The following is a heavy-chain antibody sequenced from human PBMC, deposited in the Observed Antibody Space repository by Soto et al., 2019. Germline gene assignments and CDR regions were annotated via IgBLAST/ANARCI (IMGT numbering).Heavy chain of an antibody. V-gene: IGHV3-33*01. D-gene: IGHD2-2*01. CDR2: IWYDGSNK. Sequence: GGSLRLSCAASGFTFSSYGMHWVRQAPGKGLEWVAVIWYDGSNKYYADSVKGRFTISRDNSKNTLYLQMNSLRAEDTAVYYCARGVRSDPFLSVQLHHYGYYYYYMDVWCKGTTVTVSS. J-gene: IGHJ6*03. CDR3: ARGVRSDPFLSVQLHHYGYYYYYMDV. CDR1: GFTFSSYG.